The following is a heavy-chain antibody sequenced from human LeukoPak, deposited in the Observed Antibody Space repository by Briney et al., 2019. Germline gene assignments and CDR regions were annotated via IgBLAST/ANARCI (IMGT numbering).Heavy chain of an antibody. D-gene: IGHD3-9*01. CDR1: GGSISSSSYY. J-gene: IGHJ4*02. CDR3: ARRGYYDILTGYLDTFSFDY. CDR2: IYYSGST. V-gene: IGHV4-39*01. Sequence: SETLSFTCTVSGGSISSSSYYWGWIRQPPGKGLEWIGSIYYSGSTYYNPSLRSRVTISVDTSKNQFSLKLSSVTAADTAVYYCARRGYYDILTGYLDTFSFDYWGQGTLVTVSS.